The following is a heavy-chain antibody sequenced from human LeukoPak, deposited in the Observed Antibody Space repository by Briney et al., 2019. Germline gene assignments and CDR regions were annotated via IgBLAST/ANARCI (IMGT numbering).Heavy chain of an antibody. V-gene: IGHV1-2*02. CDR2: INPNSGGT. D-gene: IGHD3-22*01. Sequence: ASVKVSCKASGYTFTGYYMHWVRQAPGQGLEWMGWINPNSGGTNYAQKFQGRVTMTRDTSISTAYMELSRLRSDDTAVYYCARYHSSGQKFDYWGQGTLVTVSS. J-gene: IGHJ4*02. CDR3: ARYHSSGQKFDY. CDR1: GYTFTGYY.